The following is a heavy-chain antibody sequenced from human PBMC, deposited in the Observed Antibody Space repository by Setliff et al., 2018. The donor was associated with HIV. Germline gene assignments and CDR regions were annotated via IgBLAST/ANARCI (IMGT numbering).Heavy chain of an antibody. CDR2: MFHSGNT. D-gene: IGHD5-12*01. CDR3: ARGKSGSYDAYDM. J-gene: IGHJ3*02. V-gene: IGHV4-38-2*01. Sequence: KASETLSLTCAVSGYSISNGYYWGWLRQSPGKGLEWIGSMFHSGNTYYNPSLEIRVSMSVDTSTNQFSLQLSSVTAADTAVYYCARGKSGSYDAYDMWGQGTMVTVSS. CDR1: GYSISNGYY.